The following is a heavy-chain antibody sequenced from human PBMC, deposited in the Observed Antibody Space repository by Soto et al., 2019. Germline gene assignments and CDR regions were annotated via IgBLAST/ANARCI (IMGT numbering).Heavy chain of an antibody. Sequence: SETLSLTCTVSGGSISSGDYYWSWIRQPPGKGLEWIGYIYYSGSTYYNPSLKSRVTISVDTSKNQFSLKLSSVTAADTAVYYCARGREGYDYGDYPTDYWGQGTLVTV. CDR2: IYYSGST. CDR1: GGSISSGDYY. CDR3: ARGREGYDYGDYPTDY. J-gene: IGHJ4*02. V-gene: IGHV4-30-4*01. D-gene: IGHD4-17*01.